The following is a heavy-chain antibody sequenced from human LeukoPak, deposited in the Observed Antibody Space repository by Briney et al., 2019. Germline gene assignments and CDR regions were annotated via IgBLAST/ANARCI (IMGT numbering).Heavy chain of an antibody. CDR1: GYSISSGYY. Sequence: SETLSLTCSVSGYSISSGYYWGWIRQPPGKGLEWIGSIYQSGSTYYNPSLKSRVTISVDTSMSQFSLKLNSVTAADTAVYYCARHKTEKQWLVPLDYWGQGTLVTVSS. D-gene: IGHD6-19*01. V-gene: IGHV4-38-2*02. CDR3: ARHKTEKQWLVPLDY. J-gene: IGHJ4*02. CDR2: IYQSGST.